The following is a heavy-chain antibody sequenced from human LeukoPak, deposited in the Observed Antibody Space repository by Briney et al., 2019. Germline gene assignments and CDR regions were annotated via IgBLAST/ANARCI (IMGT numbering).Heavy chain of an antibody. V-gene: IGHV4-34*01. Sequence: SETLSLTCAVYGGSFSGYYWSWIRQPPGKGLEWIGEINHSGSTNYNPSLKSRVTISVGTSKNQFSLKLSSVTAADTAVYYCARGRADHYYDSSGYYYGFDYWGQGTLVTVSS. CDR3: ARGRADHYYDSSGYYYGFDY. J-gene: IGHJ4*02. CDR2: INHSGST. CDR1: GGSFSGYY. D-gene: IGHD3-22*01.